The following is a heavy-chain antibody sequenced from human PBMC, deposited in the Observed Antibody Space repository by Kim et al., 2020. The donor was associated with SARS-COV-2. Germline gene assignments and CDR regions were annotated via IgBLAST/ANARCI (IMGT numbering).Heavy chain of an antibody. V-gene: IGHV3-74*01. Sequence: GGSLRLSCAASGFTFRNYWAHWVRQGPGKGRVWVSLFNSVGSNTNYADSVKGRFTISRDNPKNTVYLQINSLTVEDTAVYYCARGYTAMDLWGQGTLVTVSS. CDR3: ARGYTAMDL. J-gene: IGHJ4*02. D-gene: IGHD5-18*01. CDR2: FNSVGSNT. CDR1: GFTFRNYW.